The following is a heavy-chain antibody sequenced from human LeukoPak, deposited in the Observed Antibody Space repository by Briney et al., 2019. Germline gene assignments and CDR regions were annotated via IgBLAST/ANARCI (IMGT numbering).Heavy chain of an antibody. Sequence: SETLSLTCTVSGGSISSSSYYWGWIRQPPGKGLEGIGRIYYSGSTYYNPSLKSRVTISVDTSKNQFSLKLSSVTAADTAVYYCARGGNYDEGHWFDPWGQGTLVTVSS. J-gene: IGHJ5*02. D-gene: IGHD3-3*01. CDR1: GGSISSSSYY. V-gene: IGHV4-39*07. CDR3: ARGGNYDEGHWFDP. CDR2: IYYSGST.